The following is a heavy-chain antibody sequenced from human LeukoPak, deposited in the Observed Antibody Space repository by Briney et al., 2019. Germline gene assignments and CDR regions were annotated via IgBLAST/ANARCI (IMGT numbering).Heavy chain of an antibody. CDR2: VWYDGSEK. V-gene: IGHV3-33*01. J-gene: IGHJ4*02. CDR3: ARDRGDPDYYFDQ. CDR1: GFTFSSYG. Sequence: GRSLRLSCAASGFTFSSYGIHWVRQAPGRGLEWVAVVWYDGSEKYYADSVKGRFTISRDNSKNTLYLQMNSLRAEDTAIYYCARDRGDPDYYFDQWGQGTLVTVSS. D-gene: IGHD7-27*01.